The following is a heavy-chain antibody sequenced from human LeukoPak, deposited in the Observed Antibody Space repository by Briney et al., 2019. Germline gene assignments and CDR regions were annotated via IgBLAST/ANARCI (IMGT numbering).Heavy chain of an antibody. Sequence: PGGSLRLSCAASGFXFSSYSMNWVRQAPGKGLEWVSYISSDSRTIYYADSVKGRFTISRDNAKNSLYLQMKSLRDEDTAVYYCARDSGTTVGYFDYWGQGTLVTVSS. D-gene: IGHD4-23*01. CDR2: ISSDSRTI. CDR1: GFXFSSYS. J-gene: IGHJ4*02. CDR3: ARDSGTTVGYFDY. V-gene: IGHV3-48*02.